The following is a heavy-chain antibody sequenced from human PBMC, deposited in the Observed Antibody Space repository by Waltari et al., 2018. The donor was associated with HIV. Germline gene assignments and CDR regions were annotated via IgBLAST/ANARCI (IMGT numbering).Heavy chain of an antibody. CDR1: GASISGSNFY. CDR3: VRLGSGIYFPTRIDF. CDR2: LHFSGDT. V-gene: IGHV4-39*01. J-gene: IGHJ1*01. D-gene: IGHD3-10*01. Sequence: QVHLQESGPGLLKPAETLSLSCKVSGASISGSNFYWGWIRQPPVKTLELLGGLHFSGDTFYNPTLKTRLNISVDSSANQVSRTVESVTAADTAHYFCVRLGSGIYFPTRIDFWGRGTLVIVSS.